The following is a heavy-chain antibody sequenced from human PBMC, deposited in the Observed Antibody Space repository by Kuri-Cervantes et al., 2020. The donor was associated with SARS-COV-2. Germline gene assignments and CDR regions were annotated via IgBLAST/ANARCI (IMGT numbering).Heavy chain of an antibody. J-gene: IGHJ4*02. V-gene: IGHV3-30*03. Sequence: GESLKISCAASGFTFSSYSMNWVRQAPGKGLEWVAVISYDGSNKYYADSVKGRFTISRDNSKNTLYLQMNSLRAEDTAVYYCARDGGLAAAGKFDYWGQGTLITVSS. CDR3: ARDGGLAAAGKFDY. D-gene: IGHD6-13*01. CDR1: GFTFSSYS. CDR2: ISYDGSNK.